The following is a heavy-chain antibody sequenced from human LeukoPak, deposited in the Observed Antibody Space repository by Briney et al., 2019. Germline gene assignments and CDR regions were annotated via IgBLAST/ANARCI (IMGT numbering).Heavy chain of an antibody. J-gene: IGHJ3*02. CDR3: AKGLQWLVGIDAFDI. D-gene: IGHD6-19*01. Sequence: GGSLRLSCAASGFTFSSYAMSWVRQAPGKGLEWVSSISGSGGSTYYADSVKGRFTISRDNSKNTLYLQMNSLRAEDTAVYYCAKGLQWLVGIDAFDIWGQGTMVTVSS. CDR1: GFTFSSYA. V-gene: IGHV3-23*01. CDR2: ISGSGGST.